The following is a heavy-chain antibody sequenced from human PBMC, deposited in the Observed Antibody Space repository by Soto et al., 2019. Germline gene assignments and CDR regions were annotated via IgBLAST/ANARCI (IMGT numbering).Heavy chain of an antibody. V-gene: IGHV4-39*01. J-gene: IGHJ4*02. CDR2: IYNGGST. Sequence: LXLTCTVSGGSISNVXYCWSWIRQPPDKGLEWIGHIYNGGSTYYNPSLKSRVTISVDTSKNQFSLKLSSVTAADTAVYYCARHGVNLALVDYWGQGTLVTVSS. CDR3: ARHGVNLALVDY. CDR1: GGSISNVXYC. D-gene: IGHD3-16*01.